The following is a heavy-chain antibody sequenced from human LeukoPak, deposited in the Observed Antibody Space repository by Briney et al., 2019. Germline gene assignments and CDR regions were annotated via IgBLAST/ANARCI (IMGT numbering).Heavy chain of an antibody. CDR3: ARHPLAGLLWFGELLYFDL. Sequence: PSETLSLTCTVSSGSISSGGYYWRWIRQHPGKGLEWIGYIYYSGSTYYNPSLKSRVTISVDTSKNQFSLKLSSVTAADTAVYYCARHPLAGLLWFGELLYFDLWGRGTLVTVSS. J-gene: IGHJ2*01. V-gene: IGHV4-31*03. CDR2: IYYSGST. CDR1: SGSISSGGYY. D-gene: IGHD3-10*01.